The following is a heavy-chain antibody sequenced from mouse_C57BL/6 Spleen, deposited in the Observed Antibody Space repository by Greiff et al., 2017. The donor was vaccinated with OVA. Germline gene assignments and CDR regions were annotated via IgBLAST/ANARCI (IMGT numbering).Heavy chain of an antibody. Sequence: EVKLQESGPGLVKPSQSLSLTCSATGYSITSGYYCNWIRQLPGNKLEWMGYITYDGSNNYNPSLKNPTSITRDTSKNQFFLKLNSVTPEDTAAYYCARSPYYAMDYWGQGTSVTVSS. CDR2: ITYDGSN. V-gene: IGHV3-6*01. CDR1: GYSITSGYY. J-gene: IGHJ4*01. CDR3: ARSPYYAMDY.